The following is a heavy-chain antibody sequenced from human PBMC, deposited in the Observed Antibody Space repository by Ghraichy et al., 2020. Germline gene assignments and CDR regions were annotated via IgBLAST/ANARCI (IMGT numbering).Heavy chain of an antibody. CDR1: GFTFSRYG. Sequence: SLRLSCAASGFTFSRYGMHWVRQAPGKGLEWVTLISSDEKTKYYADSVKGRFTISRDNSKNTLFLQMNSLRGEDTAMYYCAKGEDGSPDYWGQGTLVIVSS. CDR3: AKGEDGSPDY. V-gene: IGHV3-30*18. J-gene: IGHJ4*02. D-gene: IGHD1-26*01. CDR2: ISSDEKTK.